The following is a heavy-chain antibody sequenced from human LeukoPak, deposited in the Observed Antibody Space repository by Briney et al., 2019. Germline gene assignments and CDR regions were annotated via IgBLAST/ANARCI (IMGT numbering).Heavy chain of an antibody. J-gene: IGHJ5*02. CDR2: IYYSGST. V-gene: IGHV4-59*01. Sequence: SETLSLTCTVSGGSISSYYWSWIRQPPGKGLEWIGYIYYSGSTNYNPSLKSRVTISVDTSKNQFSLKLSSVTAADTAVYYCARAGDIAAARASWFDPWGQGTLVTVSS. CDR1: GGSISSYY. D-gene: IGHD6-13*01. CDR3: ARAGDIAAARASWFDP.